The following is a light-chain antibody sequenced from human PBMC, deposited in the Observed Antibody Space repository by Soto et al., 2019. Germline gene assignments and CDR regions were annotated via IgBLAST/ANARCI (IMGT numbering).Light chain of an antibody. V-gene: IGKV3-20*01. J-gene: IGKJ2*01. CDR3: QQFGTSPLST. Sequence: ESVLAQSQGTLSLSPGERVTLSCRASQTFDRTYLAWYQQKPGQSPRLLIYDASSRATGIPYRFSGSGSGTDFTLTISRLEPEDFAVYYCQQFGTSPLSTFGQGTKLEIK. CDR1: QTFDRTY. CDR2: DAS.